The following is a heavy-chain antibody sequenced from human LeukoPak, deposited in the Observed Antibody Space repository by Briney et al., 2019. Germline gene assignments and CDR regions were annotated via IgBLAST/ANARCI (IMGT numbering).Heavy chain of an antibody. CDR2: ISGSGGST. Sequence: GGSLRLSCAASGFTFSSYAMSWVRQAPGKGLEWVSAISGSGGSTYYADSVKGRSTISRDNSQNALYLPTNSLRAEDTAGCDFSKERRPRQVGGPPLYFDYWGQGTLVTVSS. D-gene: IGHD1-26*01. V-gene: IGHV3-23*01. J-gene: IGHJ4*02. CDR1: GFTFSSYA. CDR3: SKERRPRQVGGPPLYFDY.